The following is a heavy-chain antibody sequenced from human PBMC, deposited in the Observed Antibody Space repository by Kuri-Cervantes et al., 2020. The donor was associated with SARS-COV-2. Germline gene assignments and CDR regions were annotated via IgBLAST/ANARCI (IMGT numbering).Heavy chain of an antibody. D-gene: IGHD3-10*01. J-gene: IGHJ4*02. V-gene: IGHV3-48*01. CDR3: VRGIVGPNYGYTGSYFDS. CDR1: GLIFNAYD. Sequence: LSLTCAASGLIFNAYDMNWVRQAPGKGLEWVSYISSGSRSKYYGDSVKGRFTISRDNAKQLLYLQMNSLRAEDTAVYYCVRGIVGPNYGYTGSYFDSWGQGTLVTVSS. CDR2: ISSGSRSK.